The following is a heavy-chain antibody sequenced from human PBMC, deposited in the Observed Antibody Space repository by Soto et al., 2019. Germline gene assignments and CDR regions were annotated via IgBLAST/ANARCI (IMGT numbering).Heavy chain of an antibody. Sequence: GGSLRLSCAASGFTFSSYWMHWVRQAPGKGLVWVSRINSDGSSTSYADSVKGRFTISRDNAKNTLYLQMNSLRAEDTAVYYCARGPEYCSGGSCYYYYYYYYYMGVWGKGTTVTVSS. CDR2: INSDGSST. CDR3: ARGPEYCSGGSCYYYYYYYYYMGV. CDR1: GFTFSSYW. J-gene: IGHJ6*03. D-gene: IGHD2-15*01. V-gene: IGHV3-74*01.